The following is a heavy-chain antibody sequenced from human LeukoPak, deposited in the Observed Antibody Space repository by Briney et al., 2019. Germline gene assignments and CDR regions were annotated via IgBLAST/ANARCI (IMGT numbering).Heavy chain of an antibody. V-gene: IGHV4-4*07. CDR3: ARDRLDTIFGVASNWFDP. Sequence: ASETLSLTCTVSGGSISSYYWSWIRQPAGKGLEWIGRIYTSGSTNYNPSLKSRVTMSVDTSKNQFSLKLSSVTAADTAVYYCARDRLDTIFGVASNWFDPWGQGTLVTVSS. CDR1: GGSISSYY. CDR2: IYTSGST. D-gene: IGHD3-3*01. J-gene: IGHJ5*02.